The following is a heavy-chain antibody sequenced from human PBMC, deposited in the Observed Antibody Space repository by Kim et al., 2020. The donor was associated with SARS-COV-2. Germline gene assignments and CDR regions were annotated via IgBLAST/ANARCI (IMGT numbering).Heavy chain of an antibody. Sequence: SETLSLTCTVSGGSISSYYWNWIRQPPGKGLEWIGYVYYSGSTKYNPSLKSRLTISVDTSKNQFSLKLSSVTAADTAVYYCARHPFRGPRRHYYYGMDVWGQGTTVTVSS. D-gene: IGHD6-6*01. CDR1: GGSISSYY. V-gene: IGHV4-59*08. J-gene: IGHJ6*02. CDR3: ARHPFRGPRRHYYYGMDV. CDR2: VYYSGST.